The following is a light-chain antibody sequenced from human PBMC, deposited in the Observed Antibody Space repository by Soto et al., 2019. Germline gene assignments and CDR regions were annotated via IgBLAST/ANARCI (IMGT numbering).Light chain of an antibody. CDR3: QHFSTWPPT. J-gene: IGKJ4*01. V-gene: IGKV3-15*01. Sequence: EIVMTQSPATLSVSPGESVTLSCRASQSISSDLAGYQQKTGQAPRLLIFGASTRATGIPARFSGSGSGTEFTLTISSLQSEDFAVYFCQHFSTWPPTFGGGTTLA. CDR2: GAS. CDR1: QSISSD.